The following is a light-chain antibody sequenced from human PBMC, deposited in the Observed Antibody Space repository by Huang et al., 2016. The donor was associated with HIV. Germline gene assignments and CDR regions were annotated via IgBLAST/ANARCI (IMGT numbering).Light chain of an antibody. J-gene: IGKJ1*01. CDR1: QGIGTN. CDR2: GAS. Sequence: EIVMTQSPVTLSVSPGDAATLSCRASQGIGTNLAWYQQRPGQAPRLLIYGASARVSNAPGRFSGSGSGTEFTLFISSLQSEDIGVYYCQQHHSLPPWTFGPGTKVEVK. CDR3: QQHHSLPPWT. V-gene: IGKV3-15*01.